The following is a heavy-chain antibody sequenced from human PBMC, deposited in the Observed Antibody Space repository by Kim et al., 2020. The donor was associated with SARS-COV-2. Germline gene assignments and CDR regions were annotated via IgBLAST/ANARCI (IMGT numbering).Heavy chain of an antibody. V-gene: IGHV3-23*01. J-gene: IGHJ4*02. CDR2: ISGSGGST. D-gene: IGHD6-19*01. CDR3: AKDGKSIAVAGSRTDY. Sequence: GGSLRLSCAASGFTFSSYAMSWVRQAPGKGLEWVSAISGSGGSTYYADSVKGRFTISRDNSKNTLYLQMNSLRAEDTAVYYCAKDGKSIAVAGSRTDYWGQGTLVTVSS. CDR1: GFTFSSYA.